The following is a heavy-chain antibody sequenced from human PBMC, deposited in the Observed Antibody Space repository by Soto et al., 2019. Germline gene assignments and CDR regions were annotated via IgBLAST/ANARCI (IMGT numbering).Heavy chain of an antibody. D-gene: IGHD5-12*01. Sequence: QVQLVQSGAEVKKPGSSVTVSCKASGGTFSSYTISWVRQAPGQGLEWMGGLIPIFGTANYAQKFQGRVTTAANESTSTAYMGLSSLRSKHTAVYYCERGNHRWLQLWYFDLWGRGTLVTVPS. CDR3: ERGNHRWLQLWYFDL. CDR2: LIPIFGTA. CDR1: GGTFSSYT. V-gene: IGHV1-69*12. J-gene: IGHJ2*01.